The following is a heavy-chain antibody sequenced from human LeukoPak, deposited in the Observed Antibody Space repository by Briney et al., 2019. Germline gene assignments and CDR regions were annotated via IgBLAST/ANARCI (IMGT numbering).Heavy chain of an antibody. V-gene: IGHV1-18*04. CDR2: ISAYNGNT. D-gene: IGHD2-15*01. Sequence: GASVKVSCKASGYTFTSYGISWVRQAPGQGLEWMGWISAYNGNTNYAQKLQGRVTMITDTSTSTAYMELRSLRSDDTAVYYCARDQRYCSGGSCPAPDAFDIWGQGTMVTVSS. CDR3: ARDQRYCSGGSCPAPDAFDI. CDR1: GYTFTSYG. J-gene: IGHJ3*02.